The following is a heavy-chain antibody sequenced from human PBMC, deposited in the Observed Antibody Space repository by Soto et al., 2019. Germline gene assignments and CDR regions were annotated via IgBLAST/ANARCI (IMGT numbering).Heavy chain of an antibody. Sequence: EVQLLESGGGLVQPGGSLRLSCAASGFTFSSYAMSWVRQAPGKGLEWVSAISGSGGSTYYADSVKGRFTISRDNSKNTLYLQMNSLRAEDTAVYYCARKEYSSSWYRHYFDYWGQGTLVTVSS. V-gene: IGHV3-23*01. CDR2: ISGSGGST. CDR3: ARKEYSSSWYRHYFDY. J-gene: IGHJ4*02. D-gene: IGHD6-13*01. CDR1: GFTFSSYA.